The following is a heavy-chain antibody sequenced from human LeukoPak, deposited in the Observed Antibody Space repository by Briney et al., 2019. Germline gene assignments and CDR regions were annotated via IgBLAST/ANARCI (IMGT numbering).Heavy chain of an antibody. Sequence: GGSLRLSCVASGFPFSSYWMTWVRQAPGKGLEWVANIKQDGSKKSYVDSVKGRFTTSRDNSKNTLYLQMNSLRAEDTAVYYCAREVGIQTGFDYWGQGTLVTVSS. V-gene: IGHV3-7*01. CDR3: AREVGIQTGFDY. J-gene: IGHJ4*02. CDR2: IKQDGSKK. CDR1: GFPFSSYW. D-gene: IGHD2-21*01.